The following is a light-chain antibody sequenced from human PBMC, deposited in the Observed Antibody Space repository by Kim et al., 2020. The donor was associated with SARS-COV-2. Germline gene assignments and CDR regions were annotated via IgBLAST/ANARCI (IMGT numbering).Light chain of an antibody. CDR3: QQYCSSPRT. CDR2: TAS. V-gene: IGKV3-20*01. CDR1: QTIRSNY. J-gene: IGKJ1*01. Sequence: EIVLTQSPGTLSLSPGERATLSCRASQTIRSNYLAWYQQKPGQAPRLLIYTASNRATGIPDRFNGSGSGTDFTLTISRLEPEDFAVYYCQQYCSSPRTFGQGTKVDIK.